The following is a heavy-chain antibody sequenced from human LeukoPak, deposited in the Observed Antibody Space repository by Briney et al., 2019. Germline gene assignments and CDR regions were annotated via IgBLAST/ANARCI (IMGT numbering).Heavy chain of an antibody. V-gene: IGHV3-74*01. CDR2: INSDGSDT. CDR1: GLTASSNW. CDR3: ARYFERGLGVIDY. J-gene: IGHJ4*02. Sequence: GGSLRLSCAASGLTASSNWMHWVRQAPGRGLVWVSRINSDGSDTRYADSVKGRFTISRDNAKNTMCLQMNSLRAEDTAVYYCARYFERGLGVIDYWGQGILVTVSS. D-gene: IGHD3-10*01.